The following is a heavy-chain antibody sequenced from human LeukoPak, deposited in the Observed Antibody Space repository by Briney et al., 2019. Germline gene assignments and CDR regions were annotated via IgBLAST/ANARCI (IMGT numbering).Heavy chain of an antibody. CDR3: ARGGSLAVAPHQYYFDY. CDR1: GGTFSNYA. CDR2: IIPIFGTA. V-gene: IGHV1-69*13. D-gene: IGHD6-19*01. Sequence: SVKVSCKASGGTFSNYAISWVRQAPGQGLEWMGGIIPIFGTANYAQKFQGRVTITADESTSTAYMELSSLRSEDTAVYYCARGGSLAVAPHQYYFDYWGQGTLVTVSS. J-gene: IGHJ4*02.